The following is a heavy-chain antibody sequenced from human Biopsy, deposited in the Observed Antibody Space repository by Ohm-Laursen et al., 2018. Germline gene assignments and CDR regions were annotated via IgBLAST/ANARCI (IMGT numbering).Heavy chain of an antibody. D-gene: IGHD1-14*01. J-gene: IGHJ5*02. CDR2: IYYSGTT. CDR1: GGSINNYF. V-gene: IGHV4-59*01. Sequence: PGTLSLTCTVSGGSINNYFWTWIRQPPGKGLEWLAFIYYSGTTNYNPSLKSRLTISIDKSKNQVSLNLSSVTAADTAVYYCARDRDRRGWFDPWGQGTLVTVSS. CDR3: ARDRDRRGWFDP.